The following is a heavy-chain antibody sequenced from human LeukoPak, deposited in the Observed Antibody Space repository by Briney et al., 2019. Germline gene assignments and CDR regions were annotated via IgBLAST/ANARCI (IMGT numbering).Heavy chain of an antibody. V-gene: IGHV4-4*09. Sequence: SETLSLTCSVSGGSVNSYYWSWIRQPPGKGLEGIGYIYTTGRTNYNPSLKGRVTISVDTSKNQFSLKLSSVTAADTAVYYCAKILGSGVWYGFDIWGQGTMVTVSS. D-gene: IGHD7-27*01. CDR2: IYTTGRT. CDR3: AKILGSGVWYGFDI. J-gene: IGHJ3*02. CDR1: GGSVNSYY.